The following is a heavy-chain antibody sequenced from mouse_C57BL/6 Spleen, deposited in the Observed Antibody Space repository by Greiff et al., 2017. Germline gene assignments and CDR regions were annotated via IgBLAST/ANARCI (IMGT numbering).Heavy chain of an antibody. J-gene: IGHJ2*01. D-gene: IGHD2-5*01. CDR3: AREGSYSNYVGYYFDY. Sequence: VQLQQPGAELVKPGASVKLSCKASGYTFTSYWMHWVKQGPGQGLEWIGMIHPNSGSTNYNEKFKSKATLTVDKSSSTAYMQLSSLTSEDSAVYYCAREGSYSNYVGYYFDYWGQGTTLTVSS. V-gene: IGHV1-64*01. CDR2: IHPNSGST. CDR1: GYTFTSYW.